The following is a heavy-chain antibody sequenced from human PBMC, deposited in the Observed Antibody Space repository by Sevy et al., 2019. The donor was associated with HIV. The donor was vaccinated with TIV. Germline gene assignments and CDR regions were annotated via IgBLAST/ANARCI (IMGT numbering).Heavy chain of an antibody. CDR3: ARGAIAAAGYSYGMDV. CDR1: GASITSSAW. D-gene: IGHD6-13*01. CDR2: RYHSGST. V-gene: IGHV4-4*02. Sequence: SEILSLTCAVSGASITSSAWWTWVRQPPGKGLEWIGKRYHSGSTTYNPSLKSRVTILVDDSKNQFSLHSKSVTAADTAVYYCARGAIAAAGYSYGMDVWGQGTTVTVSS. J-gene: IGHJ6*02.